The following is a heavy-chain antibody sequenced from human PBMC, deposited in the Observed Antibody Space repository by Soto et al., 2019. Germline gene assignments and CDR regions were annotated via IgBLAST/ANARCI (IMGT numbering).Heavy chain of an antibody. J-gene: IGHJ6*03. Sequence: ASVKVSCKASGGTFSSYAISWVRQAPGQGLEWMGRIIPILGIANYAQKFQGRVTITADKSTSTAYMELSSLRSEDTAVYYCARGPGGAAGTGLWTPYYYYYMDVWGKGTTVTVSS. V-gene: IGHV1-69*04. CDR3: ARGPGGAAGTGLWTPYYYYYMDV. CDR1: GGTFSSYA. CDR2: IIPILGIA. D-gene: IGHD6-13*01.